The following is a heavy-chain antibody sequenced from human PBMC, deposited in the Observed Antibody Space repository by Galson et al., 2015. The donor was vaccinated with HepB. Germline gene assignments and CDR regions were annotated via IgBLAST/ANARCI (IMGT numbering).Heavy chain of an antibody. CDR2: IIPIFGTA. Sequence: SVKVSCKASGGTFSSYAISWVRQAPGQGLEWMGGIIPIFGTANYAQKFQGRVTMTTDTSTSTAYMELRSLRSDDTAVYYCARRSYGDSFDYWGQGTLVTVSS. D-gene: IGHD1-26*01. CDR1: GGTFSSYA. CDR3: ARRSYGDSFDY. V-gene: IGHV1-69*05. J-gene: IGHJ4*02.